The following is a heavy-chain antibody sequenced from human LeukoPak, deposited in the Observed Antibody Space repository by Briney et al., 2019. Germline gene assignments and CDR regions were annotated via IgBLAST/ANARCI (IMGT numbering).Heavy chain of an antibody. CDR3: AKKLQTFSGSYWLFDY. V-gene: IGHV3-30*02. CDR2: IQYDGSNK. J-gene: IGHJ4*02. D-gene: IGHD1-26*01. Sequence: GGSLRLSCAASGLTLSFYGMHWVRQAPGKGLEWVAFIQYDGSNKYYADSVKGRFTISRDNSKNTLFLQMNSLTADDTAIYYCAKKLQTFSGSYWLFDYWRQGTLVTVSS. CDR1: GLTLSFYG.